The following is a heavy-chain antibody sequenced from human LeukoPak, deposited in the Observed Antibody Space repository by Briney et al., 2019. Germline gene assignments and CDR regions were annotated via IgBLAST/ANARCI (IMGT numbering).Heavy chain of an antibody. J-gene: IGHJ4*02. CDR1: GGSISSYY. CDR3: ARPSRYNWNYDQYFDY. V-gene: IGHV4-39*01. CDR2: IYYSGST. D-gene: IGHD1-7*01. Sequence: PSETLSLTCTVSGGSISSYYWSWIRQPPGKGLEWIGSIYYSGSTYYNPSLKSRVTISVDTSKNQFSLKLSSVTAADTAVYYCARPSRYNWNYDQYFDYWGQGTLVTVSS.